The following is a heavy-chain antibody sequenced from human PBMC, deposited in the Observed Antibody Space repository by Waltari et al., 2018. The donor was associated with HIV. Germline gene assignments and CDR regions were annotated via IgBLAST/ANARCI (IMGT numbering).Heavy chain of an antibody. D-gene: IGHD2-15*01. CDR3: ARYHCRAGACVGLNV. J-gene: IGHJ3*01. CDR2: MHYTGST. CDR1: GDSIRSSY. V-gene: IGHV4-59*01. Sequence: QVQLQESGPGLVNPSETLSLTCTVSGDSIRSSYWSWIRQSPGEGLEWIGYMHYTGSTDYNPALKSRVTILVDTSKNQFSLKMNSVTVADTAVYFCARYHCRAGACVGLNVWGQGTLVTVSS.